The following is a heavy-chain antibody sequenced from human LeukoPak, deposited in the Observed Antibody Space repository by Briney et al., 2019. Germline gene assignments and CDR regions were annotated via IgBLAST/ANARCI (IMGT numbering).Heavy chain of an antibody. CDR2: IKQDGSEK. D-gene: IGHD3-3*01. Sequence: GGSLRLSCAASGFTFSNYWMSWVRQAPGKGLEWVANIKQDGSEKYYVDSVKGRFTISRDNAKNSLYLQMNSLRAEDTAVYYCARARDFWSGYYTGGGYYMDVWGKGTTVTVSS. CDR3: ARARDFWSGYYTGGGYYMDV. CDR1: GFTFSNYW. V-gene: IGHV3-7*01. J-gene: IGHJ6*03.